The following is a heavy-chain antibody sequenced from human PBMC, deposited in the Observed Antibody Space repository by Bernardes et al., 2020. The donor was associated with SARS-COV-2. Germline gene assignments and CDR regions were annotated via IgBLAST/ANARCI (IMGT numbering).Heavy chain of an antibody. CDR3: ARDLKNYYDSKEDY. D-gene: IGHD3-22*01. CDR1: GGSISSYY. V-gene: IGHV4-59*01. CDR2: IYYSGST. Sequence: SETLSLTCTVSGGSISSYYWSWIRQPPGKGLEWIGYIYYSGSTNYNPSLKSRVTISVDTSKNQFSLKLSSVTAADTAVYYCARDLKNYYDSKEDYWGQGTLVTVSS. J-gene: IGHJ4*02.